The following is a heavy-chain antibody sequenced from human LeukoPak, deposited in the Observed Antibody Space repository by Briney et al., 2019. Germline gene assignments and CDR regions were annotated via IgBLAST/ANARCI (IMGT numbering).Heavy chain of an antibody. CDR3: ARAGRDGYNCDY. V-gene: IGHV3-21*01. CDR2: ISSSSSYI. J-gene: IGHJ4*02. CDR1: GFTFSSHS. Sequence: PGGSLRLSCAASGFTFSSHSMNWVRQAPGKGLEWVSSISSSSSYICYADSVKGRFTISRDNAKNSLYLQMNSLRAEDTAVYYCARAGRDGYNCDYWGQGTLVTVSS. D-gene: IGHD5-24*01.